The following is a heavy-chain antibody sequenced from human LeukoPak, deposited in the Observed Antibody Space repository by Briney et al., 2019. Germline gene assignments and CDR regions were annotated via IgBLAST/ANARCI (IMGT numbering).Heavy chain of an antibody. D-gene: IGHD3-10*01. CDR3: ARTGYYYGSGRDY. CDR2: IKQDGSEK. Sequence: GGTLRLSCAASGFTFTTYGMSWVRQPPGKGLEWVANIKQDGSEKYYVDSVKGRFTISRDNAKNSLYLQMNSLGAEDAAVYYCARTGYYYGSGRDYWGQGTLVTVSS. J-gene: IGHJ4*02. V-gene: IGHV3-7*01. CDR1: GFTFTTYG.